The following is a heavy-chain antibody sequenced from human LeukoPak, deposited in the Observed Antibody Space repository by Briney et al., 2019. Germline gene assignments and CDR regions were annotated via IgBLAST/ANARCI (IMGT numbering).Heavy chain of an antibody. CDR2: IYYSGST. CDR3: ARGSGYCSSTSCYVSYYYYYGMDV. V-gene: IGHV4-59*01. D-gene: IGHD2-2*03. Sequence: TSSETLSLTCTVSGGSISSYYWSWIRQPPGKGLEWIGYIYYSGSTNYNPSLKSRVTISVDTSKNQFSLKLSSVTAADTAVYYCARGSGYCSSTSCYVSYYYYYGMDVWGQGTTVTVSS. CDR1: GGSISSYY. J-gene: IGHJ6*02.